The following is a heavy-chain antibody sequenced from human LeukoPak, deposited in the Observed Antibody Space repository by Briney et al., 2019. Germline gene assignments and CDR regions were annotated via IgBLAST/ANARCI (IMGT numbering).Heavy chain of an antibody. D-gene: IGHD3-3*01. V-gene: IGHV4-59*01. CDR3: ARGYDFWSGTDHFDY. CDR1: GGSISSYY. J-gene: IGHJ4*02. CDR2: IYYSGST. Sequence: SETLSLTCTVSGGSISSYYWSWIRQPPGKGLKWIGYIYYSGSTNYNPSLKSRVTLSVDTSKNQFSLKLSSVTAADTAVYYCARGYDFWSGTDHFDYWGQGTLVTVSS.